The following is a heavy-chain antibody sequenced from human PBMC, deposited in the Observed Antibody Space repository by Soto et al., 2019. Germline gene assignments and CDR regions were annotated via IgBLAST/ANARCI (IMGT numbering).Heavy chain of an antibody. V-gene: IGHV4-39*01. CDR3: ARHDNYGYRFEP. CDR1: GGSISSSSYY. D-gene: IGHD5-18*01. CDR2: LYYGGIT. J-gene: IGHJ5*02. Sequence: QLQLQESGPGLVKPSETLSLTCTVSGGSISSSSYYWGWIRQPPGKGLDWIGSLYYGGITFYNPSLKSRVNISVDTSKNQFSLRLTSVTAADTAVYFCARHDNYGYRFEPWGQGTLVTVSS.